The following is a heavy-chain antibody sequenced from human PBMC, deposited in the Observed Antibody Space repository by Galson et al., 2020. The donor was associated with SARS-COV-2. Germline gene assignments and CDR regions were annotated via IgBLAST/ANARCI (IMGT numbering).Heavy chain of an antibody. CDR2: IPDSGST. CDR3: ARVYDFCNGYPSYIDS. V-gene: IGHV4-59*01. Sequence: ETSETLSLTCTVSRGSISGYYWNWIRQPPGKGLEWIGYIPDSGSTNYNPSLASRLTISVDMSKNQFSLKLTSVTAADTAVYYCARVYDFCNGYPSYIDSWGQGTLVTVSS. D-gene: IGHD3-3*01. J-gene: IGHJ4*02. CDR1: RGSISGYY.